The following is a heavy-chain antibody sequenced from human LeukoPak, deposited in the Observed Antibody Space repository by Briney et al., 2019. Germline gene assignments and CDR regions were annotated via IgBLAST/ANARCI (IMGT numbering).Heavy chain of an antibody. CDR1: GGTFSSYA. Sequence: ASVKVSCKASGGTFSSYAISWVRQAPGQGLEWMAWISPNSGGTNYVQKFQGRVTVTRDTSISTDYMEISGLTSDDTALYYCAREPSGSGGYDYWGQGTLVTVSS. V-gene: IGHV1-2*02. CDR3: AREPSGSGGYDY. D-gene: IGHD3-10*01. CDR2: ISPNSGGT. J-gene: IGHJ4*02.